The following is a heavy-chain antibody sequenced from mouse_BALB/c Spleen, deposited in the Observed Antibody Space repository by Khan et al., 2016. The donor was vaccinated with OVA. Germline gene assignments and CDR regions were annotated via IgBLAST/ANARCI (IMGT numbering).Heavy chain of an antibody. Sequence: QVQLKESGAELTRPGASVKMSCKASGYTFTSYTMHWVKQRPGQGLEWIGYFNPSSGYTNYNQKFKDKATLTADKSSSTAYMQLSSLTSVDSAVYYCARIYYYDDGYCAVDYWGQGTSVTVSS. V-gene: IGHV1-4*01. CDR3: ARIYYYDDGYCAVDY. J-gene: IGHJ4*01. D-gene: IGHD2-4*01. CDR2: FNPSSGYT. CDR1: GYTFTSYT.